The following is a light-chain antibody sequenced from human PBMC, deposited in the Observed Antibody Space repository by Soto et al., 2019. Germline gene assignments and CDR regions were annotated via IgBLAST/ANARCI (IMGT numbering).Light chain of an antibody. J-gene: IGKJ3*01. V-gene: IGKV1-12*01. CDR2: GAS. CDR1: QGISSW. CDR3: QQSNSLPLT. Sequence: DIQMTQSPSSVSASVGARVTITWRASQGISSWLAWYQQKPWKAPKLLSYGASSLQSGVPSRFSGSGSGTDFTLPISSLQAEDFAPYYCQQSNSLPLTFGRGTKVDIK.